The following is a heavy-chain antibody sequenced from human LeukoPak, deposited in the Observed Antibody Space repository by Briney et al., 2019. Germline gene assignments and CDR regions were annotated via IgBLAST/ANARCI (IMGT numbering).Heavy chain of an antibody. CDR3: AKDNGWELDY. CDR1: GFTFSNYE. CDR2: ISGSGTSI. V-gene: IGHV3-48*03. D-gene: IGHD1-26*01. Sequence: GGSLRLSCAASGFTFSNYEINWVRQAPGRGLEWISYISGSGTSIYHANSVKGRFTISRDNSKNSLYLQMNSLRTEDTALYYCAKDNGWELDYWGQGTLVTVSS. J-gene: IGHJ4*02.